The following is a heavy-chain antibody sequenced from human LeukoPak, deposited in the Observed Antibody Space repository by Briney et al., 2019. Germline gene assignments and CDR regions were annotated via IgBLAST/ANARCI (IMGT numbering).Heavy chain of an antibody. Sequence: SETLSLTCTVSGGSFSSYYWSWIRQPPGKGLEWIGYIYYSGSTNYNPSLKSRVTISGDTSKNQFSLKLSSVTAADTAVYYCARRTNLLTTAHDAFDIWGQGTMVTVSS. V-gene: IGHV4-59*08. CDR3: ARRTNLLTTAHDAFDI. CDR1: GGSFSSYY. D-gene: IGHD4-11*01. J-gene: IGHJ3*02. CDR2: IYYSGST.